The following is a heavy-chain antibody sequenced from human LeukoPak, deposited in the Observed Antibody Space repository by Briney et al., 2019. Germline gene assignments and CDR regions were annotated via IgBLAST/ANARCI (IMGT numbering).Heavy chain of an antibody. CDR3: ARGTYGSGTYGAHDY. CDR1: GFTVSSNY. D-gene: IGHD3-10*01. CDR2: IYSGGST. J-gene: IGHJ4*02. V-gene: IGHV3-53*01. Sequence: PGGSLRLSCAASGFTVSSNYMSWVRQAPGKGLEWVSIIYSGGSTYYADSVKGRFTISRDNSKNTLYLQMNSLRAEDTAVYYCARGTYGSGTYGAHDYWGQGTLVTVSS.